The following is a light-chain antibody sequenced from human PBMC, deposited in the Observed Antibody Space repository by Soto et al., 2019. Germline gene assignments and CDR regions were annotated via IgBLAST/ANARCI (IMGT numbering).Light chain of an antibody. J-gene: IGLJ1*01. CDR1: SSDVGGYNY. Sequence: QSVLTQPASVSGSPGQSITISCTGTSSDVGGYNYVSWYQQHPGKVPKLIIHEVSNRPSGVSNRFSGSKSGNTASLTISGLQTEDEADYYCSSHGGSSPFYVFGTGTKVTV. CDR2: EVS. V-gene: IGLV2-14*01. CDR3: SSHGGSSPFYV.